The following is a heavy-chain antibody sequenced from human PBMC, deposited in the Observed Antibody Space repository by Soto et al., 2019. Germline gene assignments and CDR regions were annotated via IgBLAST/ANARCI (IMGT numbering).Heavy chain of an antibody. CDR1: GFTVSSNY. V-gene: IGHV3-53*01. D-gene: IGHD6-6*01. CDR2: IYSGGST. CDR3: ARVRIAALRDAFDS. Sequence: GGSLRLSCAASGFTVSSNYMSWVRQAPGKGLEWVSVIYSGGSTYYADSGKGRFTISRDNSKNTLYLQMNSLRAEDTAVYYCARVRIAALRDAFDSWGQGTMVTVSS. J-gene: IGHJ3*02.